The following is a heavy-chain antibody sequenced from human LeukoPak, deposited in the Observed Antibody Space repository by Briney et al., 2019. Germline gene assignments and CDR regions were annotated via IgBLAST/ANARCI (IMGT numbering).Heavy chain of an antibody. CDR2: ISSSSSYI. J-gene: IGHJ6*02. CDR1: GFTFSSYS. V-gene: IGHV3-21*01. D-gene: IGHD2-2*01. Sequence: GGSLRLSCAASGFTFSSYSMNWVRQAPGKGLEWVSSISSSSSYIYYADSVKGRFTISRDNAKNSLYLQMNSLRAEDTAVYYCARDGRGCSSTSCYGYGMDVWGQGTTVTVSS. CDR3: ARDGRGCSSTSCYGYGMDV.